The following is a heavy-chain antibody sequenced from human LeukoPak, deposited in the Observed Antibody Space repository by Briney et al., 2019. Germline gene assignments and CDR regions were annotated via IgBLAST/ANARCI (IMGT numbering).Heavy chain of an antibody. CDR1: GFTFSKSW. V-gene: IGHV3-7*01. CDR3: AKDDDGYY. CDR2: IKEDGSAK. D-gene: IGHD3-3*01. J-gene: IGHJ4*02. Sequence: GGPLRLSCAASGFTFSKSWMSWVRQTPEKGLEWMANIKEDGSAKYHADSVRGRFTISRDNAKNSLYLQMNSLRAEDTAIYYCAKDDDGYYWGQGILVTVSS.